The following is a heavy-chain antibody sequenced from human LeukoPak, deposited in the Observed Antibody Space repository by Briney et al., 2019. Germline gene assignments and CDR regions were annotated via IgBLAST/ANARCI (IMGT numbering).Heavy chain of an antibody. CDR1: GFTFINYA. V-gene: IGHV3-23*01. CDR3: AKKRSPGGGGVSFFY. D-gene: IGHD1-1*01. Sequence: GGSLRLSCPASGFTFINYAMNRVRQHPGKGLEWLSLLRGRSVVTEFADSVKGRFTVSRVNCKNAMYKQMTSLTAKHTTVYDCAKKRSPGGGGVSFFYWGPGALVTVSS. CDR2: LRGRSVVT. J-gene: IGHJ4*02.